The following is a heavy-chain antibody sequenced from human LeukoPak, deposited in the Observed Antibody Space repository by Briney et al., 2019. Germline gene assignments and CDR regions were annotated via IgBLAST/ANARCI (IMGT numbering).Heavy chain of an antibody. V-gene: IGHV3-21*01. Sequence: GGSLRLSCAASGFTFSSYSMNWVRQAPGKGLEWVSSISSSSSYIYYADSVKGRFTISRDNAKNSLYLQMNGLRAEDTAVYYCASGPGELSSYWGQGTLVTVSS. J-gene: IGHJ4*02. D-gene: IGHD3-16*02. CDR1: GFTFSSYS. CDR2: ISSSSSYI. CDR3: ASGPGELSSY.